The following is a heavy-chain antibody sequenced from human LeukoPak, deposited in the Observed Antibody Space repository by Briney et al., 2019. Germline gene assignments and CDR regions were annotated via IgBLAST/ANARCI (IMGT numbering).Heavy chain of an antibody. Sequence: PGGSLRLSCAASGFPFSSYWMHWVRQAPGKGLVWLSRINSDGSDSIYADSVEGRFTTSRDNTKNTLYLQMNSLRAEGTAVYYCTGSRSQAYWGQGTLVTVFS. J-gene: IGHJ4*02. V-gene: IGHV3-74*01. CDR1: GFPFSSYW. CDR2: INSDGSDS. CDR3: TGSRSQAY. D-gene: IGHD3-16*02.